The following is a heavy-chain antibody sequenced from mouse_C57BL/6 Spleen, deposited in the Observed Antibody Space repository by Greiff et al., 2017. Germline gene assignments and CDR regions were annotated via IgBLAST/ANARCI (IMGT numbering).Heavy chain of an antibody. Sequence: EVQLQQSGPELVKPGASVKMSCKASGYTFTDYNMHWVKQSHGKSLEWIGYINPNNGGTSYNQKFKGKATLTVNKSSSTAYMELHSLTSEDAAVYYCARNYGITDWYFDVWGTGTTVTVSS. J-gene: IGHJ1*03. D-gene: IGHD1-1*01. CDR1: GYTFTDYN. V-gene: IGHV1-22*01. CDR3: ARNYGITDWYFDV. CDR2: INPNNGGT.